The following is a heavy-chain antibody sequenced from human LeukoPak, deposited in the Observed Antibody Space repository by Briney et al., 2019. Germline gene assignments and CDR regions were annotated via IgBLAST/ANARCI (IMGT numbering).Heavy chain of an antibody. CDR2: IYTSGST. CDR1: GGSISSYY. Sequence: PSETLSLTCTVSGGSISSYYWSWIRQPAGKGLEWIGRIYTSGSTNYNPSLKSRVTISVDKSKNQFSLKLSSVTAADTAVYYCARVVVNSSSSYYYYYMDVWVKGTTVTVSS. CDR3: ARVVVNSSSSYYYYYMDV. V-gene: IGHV4-4*07. D-gene: IGHD6-13*01. J-gene: IGHJ6*03.